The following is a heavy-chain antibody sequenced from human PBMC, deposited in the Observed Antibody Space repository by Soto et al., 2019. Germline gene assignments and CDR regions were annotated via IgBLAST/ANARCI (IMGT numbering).Heavy chain of an antibody. J-gene: IGHJ4*02. CDR3: ARRYGGTFDY. CDR2: IYYSGST. CDR1: GGSISSYY. Sequence: SETLSLTCTVSGGSISSYYWSWIRQPPGKGLEWIGYIYYSGSTNYNPSLKSRVTISVDTSKNQFSLKLNSVTAADTAVYYCARRYGGTFDYWGQGTLVTSPQ. V-gene: IGHV4-59*08. D-gene: IGHD2-15*01.